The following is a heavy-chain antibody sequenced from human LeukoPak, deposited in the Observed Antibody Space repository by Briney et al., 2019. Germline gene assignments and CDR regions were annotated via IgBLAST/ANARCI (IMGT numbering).Heavy chain of an antibody. V-gene: IGHV3-23*01. Sequence: PGGSLRLSCAASGFTFSSYGMSWVRQAPGKGLEWVSAISGSGGSTYYADSVKGRFTISRDNSKNTLYLQMNSLRAEDTAVYYCALQGGSYDSSGYIILTASFDYWGQGTLVTVSS. D-gene: IGHD3-22*01. CDR1: GFTFSSYG. CDR3: ALQGGSYDSSGYIILTASFDY. J-gene: IGHJ4*02. CDR2: ISGSGGST.